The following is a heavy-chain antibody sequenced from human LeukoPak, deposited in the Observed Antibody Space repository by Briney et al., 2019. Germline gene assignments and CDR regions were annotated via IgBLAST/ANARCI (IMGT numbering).Heavy chain of an antibody. D-gene: IGHD5-12*01. CDR1: GFIVSNKY. V-gene: IGHV3-66*01. CDR2: IYSGGST. Sequence: GGSLRLSCAASGFIVSNKYMTWVRQAPGKGLEWASLIYSGGSTYYADSVKGRFTISRDNSKNTLYLQVNSLRAEDTAVYYCARGPSGHHNTGGQGTLVTVSS. CDR3: ARGPSGHHNT. J-gene: IGHJ4*02.